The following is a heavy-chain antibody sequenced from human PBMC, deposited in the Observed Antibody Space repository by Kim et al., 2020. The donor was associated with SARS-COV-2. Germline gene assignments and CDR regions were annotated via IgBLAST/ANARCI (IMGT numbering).Heavy chain of an antibody. V-gene: IGHV3-21*01. CDR1: GFTFSSYS. J-gene: IGHJ6*02. D-gene: IGHD5-12*01. CDR2: ISSSSSYI. CDR3: AREGGYDMYYYYGMDV. Sequence: GGSLRLSCAASGFTFSSYSMNWVRQAPGKGLEWVSSISSSSSYIYYADSVKGRFTISRDNAKNSLYLQMNSLRAEDTAVYYCAREGGYDMYYYYGMDVWGQGTTVTVSS.